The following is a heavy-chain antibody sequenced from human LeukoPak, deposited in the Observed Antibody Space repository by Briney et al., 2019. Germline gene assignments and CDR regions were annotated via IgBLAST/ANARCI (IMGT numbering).Heavy chain of an antibody. CDR2: ISNDGTNE. D-gene: IGHD6-19*01. Sequence: GGSLRLSCAASRFTFSTYAMHWVRQAPGKGLEWVAGISNDGTNEDHADSVKGRFTISRDNSKSTLYLQMNSLRAEDTAIYYCARDRIAVAGMGAFQHWGQGTLVTDSS. V-gene: IGHV3-30-3*01. J-gene: IGHJ1*01. CDR3: ARDRIAVAGMGAFQH. CDR1: RFTFSTYA.